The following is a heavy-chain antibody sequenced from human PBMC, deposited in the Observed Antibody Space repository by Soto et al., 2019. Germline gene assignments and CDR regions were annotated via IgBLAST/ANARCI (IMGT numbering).Heavy chain of an antibody. Sequence: QVHLQESGPGLVKASETRSLTCTVAGGTISEYYWSWFRQAPGKGLDWIGYVYYSGSTNYNPSLQSRVTMSVDTSKNQFSLKLSSVTAADTAVYYCARQAIDWGQGTLVTVSS. CDR1: GGTISEYY. CDR3: ARQAID. V-gene: IGHV4-59*08. J-gene: IGHJ4*02. CDR2: VYYSGST.